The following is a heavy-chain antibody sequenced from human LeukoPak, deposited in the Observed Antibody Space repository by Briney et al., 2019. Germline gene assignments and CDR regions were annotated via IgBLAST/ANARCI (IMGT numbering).Heavy chain of an antibody. CDR1: GFTSSSYG. D-gene: IGHD3-3*01. CDR3: AKGWSYDFWSGYYGAFDI. Sequence: PGGSLRLSCAASGFTSSSYGMHWVRQAPGKGLEWVAFIVNDGSKRYYVDSVKGRFTISGDNSKNTLHLQMNSLRGEDTAVYYCAKGWSYDFWSGYYGAFDIWGQGTMVTVSS. J-gene: IGHJ3*02. CDR2: IVNDGSKR. V-gene: IGHV3-30*02.